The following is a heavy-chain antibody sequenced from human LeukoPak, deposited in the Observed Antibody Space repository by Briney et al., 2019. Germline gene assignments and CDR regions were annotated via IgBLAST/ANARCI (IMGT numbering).Heavy chain of an antibody. D-gene: IGHD4-11*01. CDR2: ISANGGST. CDR3: VKANDYSNYGGYYFDS. CDR1: GLTFSDHY. J-gene: IGHJ4*02. V-gene: IGHV3-64D*09. Sequence: GGSLILSCAASGLTFSDHYVDWVRQAPGKGLAYVSAISANGGSTYYADSVKGRFTISRDNSKNTVYLQMSSLRTEDTAVYYCVKANDYSNYGGYYFDSWGQGTLVTVSS.